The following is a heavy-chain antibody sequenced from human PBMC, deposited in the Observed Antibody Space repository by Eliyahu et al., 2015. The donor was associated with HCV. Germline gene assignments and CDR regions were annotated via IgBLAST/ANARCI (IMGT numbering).Heavy chain of an antibody. Sequence: EVQLLESGGGLVQPGGSLRLSCAASGFTFSSYAMSWVRQAPGKGLEWVSAISGSGGSTYYADSVKGRFTISRDNSKNTLYLQMNSLRAEDTAVYYCAFGYLGYCSGGSCYRHWGQGTLVTVSS. CDR2: ISGSGGST. CDR1: GFTFSSYA. J-gene: IGHJ4*02. CDR3: AFGYLGYCSGGSCYRH. D-gene: IGHD2-15*01. V-gene: IGHV3-23*01.